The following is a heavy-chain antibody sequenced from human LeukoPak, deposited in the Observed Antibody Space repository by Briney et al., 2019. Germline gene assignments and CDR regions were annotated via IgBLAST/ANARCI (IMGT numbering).Heavy chain of an antibody. V-gene: IGHV3-9*01. CDR2: ISWNSGSI. CDR1: GFTFDDYA. CDR3: AKASYSSGWYQFDY. Sequence: GGSLRLSCAASGFTFDDYAMLWVRQAPGKGLEWVSGISWNSGSIGYADSVKGRFTISRDNAKNSLYLQMNSLRAEDTALYYCAKASYSSGWYQFDYWGQGTLVTVSS. J-gene: IGHJ4*02. D-gene: IGHD6-19*01.